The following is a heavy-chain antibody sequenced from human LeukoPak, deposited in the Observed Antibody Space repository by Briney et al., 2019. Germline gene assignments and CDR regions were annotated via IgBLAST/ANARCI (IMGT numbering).Heavy chain of an antibody. J-gene: IGHJ4*02. V-gene: IGHV3-21*01. CDR2: ISSSSSYI. CDR3: ARRGGDSGYDCDYYFDH. Sequence: GSLRPSFAASGFTFSSYSMKRVRQALGRGLELVSSISSSSSYIYYADSVKGRFTISRENAKNSLYLQMNSLRAEDTAVYYCARRGGDSGYDCDYYFDHWGQGTLVTVSS. CDR1: GFTFSSYS. D-gene: IGHD5-12*01.